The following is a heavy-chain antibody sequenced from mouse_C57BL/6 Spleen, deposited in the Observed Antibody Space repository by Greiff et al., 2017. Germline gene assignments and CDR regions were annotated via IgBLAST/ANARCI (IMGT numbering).Heavy chain of an antibody. V-gene: IGHV5-4*01. CDR1: GFTFSSYA. J-gene: IGHJ3*01. CDR3: ARGDQFAY. CDR2: ISDGGSYT. Sequence: EVQLVESGGGLVKPGGSLKLSCAASGFTFSSYAMSWVRQTPEKRLEWVATISDGGSYTYYPDNVKGRFTISRDNAKNNLYLQMSHLKSEDTAMYYCARGDQFAYWGQGTLVTVSA.